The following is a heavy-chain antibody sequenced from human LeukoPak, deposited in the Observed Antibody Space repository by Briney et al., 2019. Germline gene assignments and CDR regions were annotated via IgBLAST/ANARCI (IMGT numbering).Heavy chain of an antibody. CDR2: INPSGGST. CDR1: GYTFTSYY. D-gene: IGHD3-22*01. Sequence: GASVKVSCKASGYTFTSYYMHWVRQAPGQGLEWMGIINPSGGSTSYAQKLQGRVTMTRDTSTSTVYMELSSLRSEDTAVYYCARASDSSGYYAPQHYFDYWGQGTLVTVSS. V-gene: IGHV1-46*03. CDR3: ARASDSSGYYAPQHYFDY. J-gene: IGHJ4*02.